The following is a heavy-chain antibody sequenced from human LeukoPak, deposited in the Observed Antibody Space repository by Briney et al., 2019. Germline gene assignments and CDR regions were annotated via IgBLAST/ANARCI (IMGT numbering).Heavy chain of an antibody. Sequence: ASVKVSCKASGGTFSSYAISWVRQAPGQGLEWMGGIIPIFGTANYAQKFQGRVTITADKSTSTAYMELSSLRSEDTAVYYCARAGSVAVAGTYQSPPWDYYYYMDVWGKGTTVTISS. J-gene: IGHJ6*03. D-gene: IGHD6-19*01. V-gene: IGHV1-69*06. CDR3: ARAGSVAVAGTYQSPPWDYYYYMDV. CDR1: GGTFSSYA. CDR2: IIPIFGTA.